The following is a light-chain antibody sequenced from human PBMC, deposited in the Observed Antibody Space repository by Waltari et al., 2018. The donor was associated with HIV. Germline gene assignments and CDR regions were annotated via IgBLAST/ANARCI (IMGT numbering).Light chain of an antibody. CDR1: VLSSQY. V-gene: IGLV3-25*03. J-gene: IGLJ2*01. CDR3: QSRDISGTHVV. CDR2: RYD. Sequence: SLGLTQPPSMSVFPGQTAEITCSGDVLSSQYAFWYQHKPGQAPVILIYRYDERPSSIPERFSGSSSGATVALTISGVQPEDEADYYCQSRDISGTHVVFGGGTKLTVL.